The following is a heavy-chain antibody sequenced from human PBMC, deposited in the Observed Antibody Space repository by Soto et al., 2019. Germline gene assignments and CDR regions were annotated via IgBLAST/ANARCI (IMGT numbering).Heavy chain of an antibody. J-gene: IGHJ4*02. CDR1: GGSIRSSDYY. V-gene: IGHV4-30-4*01. D-gene: IGHD2-8*02. CDR3: AGVIITATGASGFDS. Sequence: QVQLQEPGPGLVKPSQTLSLTCTVSGGSIRSSDYYWSWIRQPPGKGLEWIGYVYYSESAYYNPSLGSRGFISIDTFKNQFSLTLSSVTAADTAVYYCAGVIITATGASGFDSWGQGTLVTVSS. CDR2: VYYSESA.